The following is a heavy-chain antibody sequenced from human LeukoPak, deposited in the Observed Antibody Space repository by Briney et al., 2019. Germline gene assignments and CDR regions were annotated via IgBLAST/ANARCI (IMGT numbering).Heavy chain of an antibody. V-gene: IGHV4-61*02. CDR3: ARGRVGAFDY. CDR1: GGSISSGGYY. CDR2: IYTSGST. J-gene: IGHJ4*02. D-gene: IGHD1-26*01. Sequence: SETLSLTCTVSGGSISSGGYYWSWIRQPAGKGLEWIGRIYTSGSTNYNPSPKSRVTISVDTSKNQFSLKLSSVTAADTAVYYCARGRVGAFDYWGQGTLVTVSS.